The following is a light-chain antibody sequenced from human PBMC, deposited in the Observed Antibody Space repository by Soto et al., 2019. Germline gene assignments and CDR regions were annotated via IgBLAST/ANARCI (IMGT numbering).Light chain of an antibody. J-gene: IGKJ4*01. Sequence: EIVLTQSPATLSLSPGERATLSCRASQSVSSYLAWYQQKPGQAPRLLIYDASNRATGIPARFSGSGSGTDFTLTISSLAPEDFGVYYCQQHSNWCTLTFGGGTKVEIK. CDR1: QSVSSY. V-gene: IGKV3-11*01. CDR3: QQHSNWCTLT. CDR2: DAS.